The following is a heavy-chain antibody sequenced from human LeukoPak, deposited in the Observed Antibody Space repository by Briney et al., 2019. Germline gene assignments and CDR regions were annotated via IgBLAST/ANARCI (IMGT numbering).Heavy chain of an antibody. Sequence: PGGSLRLSCAASGFTFNSYARSWVRQAPGKGLEWVSDISGSGGSTYYADSVKGQFTISRDNSKNTLYLQMNSLRAEDTAVYYCAKEEISLATPAVDYWGQGTLVTVSS. D-gene: IGHD5-24*01. CDR3: AKEEISLATPAVDY. CDR2: ISGSGGST. V-gene: IGHV3-23*01. CDR1: GFTFNSYA. J-gene: IGHJ4*02.